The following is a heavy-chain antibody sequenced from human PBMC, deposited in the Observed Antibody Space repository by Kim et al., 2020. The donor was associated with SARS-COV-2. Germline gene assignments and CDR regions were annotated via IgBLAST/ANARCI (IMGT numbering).Heavy chain of an antibody. CDR1: GFTFSSYA. CDR3: ASQYFDGY. Sequence: GGSLRLSCAASGFTFSSYAMHWVRQAPGKGLEWVAVISYDGSNKYYADSVKGRFTISRDNSKNTLYLQMNSLRAEDTAVYYCASQYFDGYWGQGTLVTVS. V-gene: IGHV3-30-3*01. CDR2: ISYDGSNK. J-gene: IGHJ4*02.